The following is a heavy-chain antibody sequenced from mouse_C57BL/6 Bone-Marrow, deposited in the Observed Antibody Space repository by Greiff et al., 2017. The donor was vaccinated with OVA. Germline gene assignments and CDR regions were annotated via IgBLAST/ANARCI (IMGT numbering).Heavy chain of an antibody. J-gene: IGHJ2*01. CDR3: ARNRAYYGGDYFDY. V-gene: IGHV1-64*01. CDR1: GYTFTSYW. CDR2: IHPNSGST. Sequence: QVQLQQPGAELVKPGASVKLSCKASGYTFTSYWMHWVKQRPGQGLEWIGMIHPNSGSTNYNEKFKSKATLTVDKSSSTAYMQLGSLTSEDSAVYYCARNRAYYGGDYFDYWGQGTTLTVSS. D-gene: IGHD1-1*01.